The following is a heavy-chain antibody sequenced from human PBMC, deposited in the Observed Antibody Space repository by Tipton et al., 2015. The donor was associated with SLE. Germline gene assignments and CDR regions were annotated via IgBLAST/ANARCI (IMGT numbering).Heavy chain of an antibody. CDR2: INHSGST. J-gene: IGHJ4*02. Sequence: TLSLTCAVYGGSFSGYYWSWIRQPLGKGLEWIGEINHSGSTNYYPSLKCRVTISVYTTKNQFSRNLSSVTAGDTAVYYCARELRAGCFDYWGQGPLVTVSS. CDR1: GGSFSGYY. CDR3: ARELRAGCFDY. V-gene: IGHV4-34*01. D-gene: IGHD3-10*01.